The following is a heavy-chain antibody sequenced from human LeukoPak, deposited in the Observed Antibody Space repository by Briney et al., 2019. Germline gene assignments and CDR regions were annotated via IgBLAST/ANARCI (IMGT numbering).Heavy chain of an antibody. J-gene: IGHJ4*02. CDR2: ISGSGDST. CDR1: GFTFRSYD. D-gene: IGHD2-21*02. CDR3: AESSVVTATSPPGY. V-gene: IGHV3-23*01. Sequence: GESLRLSCAASGFTFRSYDMIWVRQAPGKGLEWVSSISGSGDSTYYAESVKGRFTISRDNSKNTLDLQMNSLRAEDTAVYYCAESSVVTATSPPGYWGQGTLVTVSS.